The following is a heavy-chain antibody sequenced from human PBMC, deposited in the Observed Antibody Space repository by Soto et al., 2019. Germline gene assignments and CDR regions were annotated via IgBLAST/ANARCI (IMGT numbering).Heavy chain of an antibody. CDR3: ARGLASTQDNWFDP. Sequence: TLSLTCAVSGGSTSSGGYSWSWIRQPPGKGLEWIGYIYHSGSTYYNPSLKSRVTISVDRSKNQFSLKLSSVTAADTAVYYCARGLASTQDNWFDPWGQGTLVTVSS. J-gene: IGHJ5*02. V-gene: IGHV4-30-2*01. CDR2: IYHSGST. CDR1: GGSTSSGGYS.